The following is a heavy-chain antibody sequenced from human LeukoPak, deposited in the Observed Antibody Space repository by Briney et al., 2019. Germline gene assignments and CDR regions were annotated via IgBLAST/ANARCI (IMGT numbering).Heavy chain of an antibody. CDR3: AKTLGYCSGGSCYSGVIAY. D-gene: IGHD2-15*01. Sequence: GASVKVSCKASGYTFTSYDINWVRQATGQGLEWMGCMKPNSGNTGYAQKFQGRVTITRNTSISTAYMELSSLRAEDTAVYYCAKTLGYCSGGSCYSGVIAYWGQGTLVTVSS. CDR2: MKPNSGNT. J-gene: IGHJ4*02. V-gene: IGHV1-8*03. CDR1: GYTFTSYD.